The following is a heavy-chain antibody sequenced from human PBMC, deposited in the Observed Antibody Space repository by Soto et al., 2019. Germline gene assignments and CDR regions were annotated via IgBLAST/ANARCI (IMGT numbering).Heavy chain of an antibody. Sequence: PSETLSLTCTVSGGSISSYYWSWIRQPPEKGLEWIGYIYYSGSTNYNPSLKSRVTISVDTSKNQFSLKLSSVTAADTAVYYCARDASCSGVILYPPPGWFVFSGQGTLVTGSS. CDR1: GGSISSYY. CDR2: IYYSGST. V-gene: IGHV4-59*01. D-gene: IGHD2-15*01. CDR3: ARDASCSGVILYPPPGWFVF. J-gene: IGHJ5*01.